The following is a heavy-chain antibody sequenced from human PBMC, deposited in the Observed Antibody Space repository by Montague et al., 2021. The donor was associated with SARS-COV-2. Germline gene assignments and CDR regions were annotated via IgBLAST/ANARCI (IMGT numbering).Heavy chain of an antibody. V-gene: IGHV4-30-2*01. CDR2: FYHSGSI. Sequence: TLSLTCSVSGGSIRSGGYSWSWIRQPPGKGLEWIGYFYHSGSIYYNPSLKSRVTISVDRSKNHFSLKLTSVTAADTAVYYCARGWGGTYSHDAFDIWGQETMVTVSS. CDR1: GGSIRSGGYS. CDR3: ARGWGGTYSHDAFDI. J-gene: IGHJ3*02. D-gene: IGHD1-26*01.